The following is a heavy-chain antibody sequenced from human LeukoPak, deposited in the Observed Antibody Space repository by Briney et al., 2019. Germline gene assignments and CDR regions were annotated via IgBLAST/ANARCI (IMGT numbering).Heavy chain of an antibody. CDR1: EFSVGSNY. V-gene: IGHV3-66*01. J-gene: IGHJ4*02. D-gene: IGHD6-13*01. Sequence: GGSLRLSCAASEFSVGSNYMTWVRQAPGKGLEWVSLIYSGGSTYYADSVKGRFTISRDNSKNTLYLQMNSLRAEDTAVYYCARGGPSSRYFDLWGQGTLVTVSS. CDR2: IYSGGST. CDR3: ARGGPSSRYFDL.